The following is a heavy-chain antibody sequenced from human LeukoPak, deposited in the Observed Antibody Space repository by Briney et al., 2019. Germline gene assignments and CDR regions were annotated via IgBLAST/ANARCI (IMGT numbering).Heavy chain of an antibody. CDR3: ARRGLYGSSPFDP. J-gene: IGHJ5*02. D-gene: IGHD2-2*01. Sequence: PSETLSLTCTVSGGSISSSSYFWGWIRQPPEKGLEWLGIIYYSGTTYYNPSLKSRVTISVDTSKNQFSLKLSSVTAADTAVYYCARRGLYGSSPFDPWGQGTLVTVSS. CDR2: IYYSGTT. CDR1: GGSISSSSYF. V-gene: IGHV4-39*01.